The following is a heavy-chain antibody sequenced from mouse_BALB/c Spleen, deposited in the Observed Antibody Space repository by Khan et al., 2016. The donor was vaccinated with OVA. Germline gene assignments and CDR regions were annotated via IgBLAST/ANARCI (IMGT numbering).Heavy chain of an antibody. CDR3: ARPPYFSYVLVY. CDR1: GYTFTNDG. Sequence: QIQLVQSGPELKKPGETVKISCKASGYTFTNDGMNWVKQAPGKGLKWMGWINTYTGEPTYADDFKGRFAFSLETSASTAYFQINNLKNEDTATYFCARPPYFSYVLVYWGQGTSVTVSS. J-gene: IGHJ4*01. CDR2: INTYTGEP. V-gene: IGHV9-3-1*01. D-gene: IGHD2-10*01.